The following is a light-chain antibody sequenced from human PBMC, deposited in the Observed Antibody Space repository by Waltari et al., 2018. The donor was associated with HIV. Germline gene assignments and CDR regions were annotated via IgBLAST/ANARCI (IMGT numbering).Light chain of an antibody. CDR3: QQKTLRTPLT. V-gene: IGKV3-15*01. CDR1: QSVGSQ. Sequence: ALTQSPSTPSVSPDERVTFTRRTSQSVGSQLAWYQQKPGHPPTHLIYGASTRATGISDRCSGSWSGTDFTLTINSLQSEEFAIYYCQQKTLRTPLTCGGWTKVEIK. J-gene: IGKJ4*01. CDR2: GAS.